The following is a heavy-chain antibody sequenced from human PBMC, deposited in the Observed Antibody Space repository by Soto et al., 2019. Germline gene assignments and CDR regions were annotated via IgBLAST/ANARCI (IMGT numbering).Heavy chain of an antibody. CDR2: INPATGAA. V-gene: IGHV1-2*02. CDR1: GYPVTAYY. J-gene: IGHJ3*02. CDR3: CGGGGVGVAGSAAFDM. D-gene: IGHD3-3*01. Sequence: QLHLVQSGAVVKKPGASVTVSCSASGYPVTAYYMHWVRQAPGRGLEWMGGINPATGAAKYTQTFQGRGPMARDTATRTGFLELGGLASGDTGVFYLCGGGGVGVAGSAAFDMWGQGTLVTVSS.